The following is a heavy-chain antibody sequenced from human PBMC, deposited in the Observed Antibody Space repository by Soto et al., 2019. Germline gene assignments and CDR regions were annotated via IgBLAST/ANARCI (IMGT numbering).Heavy chain of an antibody. CDR3: ARCGFAYGYLDF. CDR1: GYTFTSYG. D-gene: IGHD5-18*01. J-gene: IGHJ4*02. CDR2: ISTYYVDT. V-gene: IGHV1-18*01. Sequence: QVHLVQSGAEVKKPGASLKVSCKSSGYTFTSYGIVWVRQAPGQGLEWMGWISTYYVDTKYAQKFKGRVTMSTDTSTTTAYMELTSLTSDDTAMYYCARCGFAYGYLDFWGQGTLATVSS.